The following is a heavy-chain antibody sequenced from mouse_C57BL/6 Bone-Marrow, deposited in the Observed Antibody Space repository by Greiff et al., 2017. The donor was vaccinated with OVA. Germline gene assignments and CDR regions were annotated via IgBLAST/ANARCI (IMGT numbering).Heavy chain of an antibody. CDR2: IYPGSGST. Sequence: QVQLQQPGAELVKPGASVKMSCKASGYTFTSYWITWVKQRPGQGLEWIGDIYPGSGSTNYNEKFKSKAPLTVDTSSSTAYMQLSSLTPEDSAVYYCASPTTALEEYWGQGTTLTVSS. V-gene: IGHV1-55*01. CDR3: ASPTTALEEY. D-gene: IGHD1-2*01. J-gene: IGHJ2*01. CDR1: GYTFTSYW.